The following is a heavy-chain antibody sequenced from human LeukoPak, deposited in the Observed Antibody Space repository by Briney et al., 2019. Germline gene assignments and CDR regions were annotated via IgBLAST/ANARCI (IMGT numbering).Heavy chain of an antibody. CDR1: GFTFSSHG. CDR2: ISDIVSRT. CDR3: ARTVEMATIVGEVMDAFDI. J-gene: IGHJ3*02. D-gene: IGHD5-24*01. Sequence: GGSLRLSCAASGFTFSSHGMNWVRQAPGKGLEWVSSISDIVSRTYYADSVKGRFTISRDNAKNSLYLQMNSLRAEDTAVYYCARTVEMATIVGEVMDAFDIWGQGTMVTVSS. V-gene: IGHV3-48*04.